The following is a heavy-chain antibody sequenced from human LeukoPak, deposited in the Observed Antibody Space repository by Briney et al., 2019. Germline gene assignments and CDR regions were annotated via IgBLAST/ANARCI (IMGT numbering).Heavy chain of an antibody. Sequence: GSLRLSCAASGFTFSSYSMNWVRQAPGKGLEWIGEINHSGSTNYNPSLKSRVTISVDTSKNQFSLKLSSVTAADTAVYYCARVRAARLRDLWSGYYYYYMDVWGKGTTVTVSS. CDR3: ARVRAARLRDLWSGYYYYYMDV. CDR2: INHSGST. CDR1: GFTFSSYS. J-gene: IGHJ6*03. D-gene: IGHD6-6*01. V-gene: IGHV4-34*01.